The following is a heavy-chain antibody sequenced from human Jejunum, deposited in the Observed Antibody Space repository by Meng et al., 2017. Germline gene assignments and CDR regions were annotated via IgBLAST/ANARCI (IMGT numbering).Heavy chain of an antibody. J-gene: IGHJ5*02. V-gene: IGHV3-7*01. CDR1: GFNFNNYY. CDR3: ARDSQGPRT. CDR2: INQDASEK. Sequence: EVELVESGGGLVQPGGSLRLSCTASGFNFNNYYISWVRQAPGKGLEWVANINQDASEKNFVDSVKGRFTIFRDNVKNSVYLQMDSLRVEDTAVYYCARDSQGPRTWGQGTLVTVSS.